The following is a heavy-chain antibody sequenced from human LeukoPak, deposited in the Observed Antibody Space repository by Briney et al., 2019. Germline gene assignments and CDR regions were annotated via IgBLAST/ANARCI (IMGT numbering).Heavy chain of an antibody. J-gene: IGHJ5*02. CDR3: ARGRRGYCSSTSCQKAFNWFDP. V-gene: IGHV4-34*01. Sequence: SETLSFTCAVYSWSFSGYYWSWIRQPPGKGLEWIVEINHSGSTNCNPSLKKRLTRAADTSKTPFTMTLSSVTAADTAVYYCARGRRGYCSSTSCQKAFNWFDPWGQGTPVTVSS. D-gene: IGHD2-2*01. CDR2: INHSGST. CDR1: SWSFSGYY.